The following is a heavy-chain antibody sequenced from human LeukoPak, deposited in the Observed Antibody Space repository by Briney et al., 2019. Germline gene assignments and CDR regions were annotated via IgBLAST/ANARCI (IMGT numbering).Heavy chain of an antibody. CDR2: IYYSGST. CDR1: GASTSDYY. V-gene: IGHV4-59*08. D-gene: IGHD5/OR15-5a*01. Sequence: SSETLSLTCIIFGASTSDYYWSWIRQPPGKGLEWIGYIYYSGSTNYNPSLKSRVTISVDTSENQFSLKLTSVTAADTAVYFCAKYVSTGWFDPWGQGTLVTVSS. J-gene: IGHJ5*02. CDR3: AKYVSTGWFDP.